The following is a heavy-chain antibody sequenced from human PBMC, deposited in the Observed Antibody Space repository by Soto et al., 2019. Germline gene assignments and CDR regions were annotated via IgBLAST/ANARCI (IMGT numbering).Heavy chain of an antibody. CDR2: INHSGST. D-gene: IGHD2-2*01. Sequence: PSETLSLTCAVYGGSFSGYYWSWIRQPPGKGLEWIREINHSGSTNYNPSLKSRVTISVDTSKNQFSLKLSSVTAADTAVYYCARVCVVVPVRTSTNWFDPWGQGTLVTVS. J-gene: IGHJ5*02. V-gene: IGHV4-34*01. CDR3: ARVCVVVPVRTSTNWFDP. CDR1: GGSFSGYY.